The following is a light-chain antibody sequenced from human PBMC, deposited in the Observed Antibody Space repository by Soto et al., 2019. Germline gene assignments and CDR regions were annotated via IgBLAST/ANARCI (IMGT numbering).Light chain of an antibody. CDR2: SDD. CDR1: SSNIGSNY. J-gene: IGLJ1*01. V-gene: IGLV1-44*01. Sequence: QYVHPQPPTASGTPGPRVTISCSGSSSNIGSNYVNWYQHLPGTAPKLLIYSDDQRPSGVPDRFSGSKSGTSASLAISGLQSEDEADYFCAAWNDNPNGPGYVFGTGTKVTVL. CDR3: AAWNDNPNGPGYV.